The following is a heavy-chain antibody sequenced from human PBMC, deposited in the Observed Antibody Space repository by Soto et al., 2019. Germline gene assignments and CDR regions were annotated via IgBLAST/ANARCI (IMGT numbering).Heavy chain of an antibody. CDR3: ARGLHRVVAATRAFDY. V-gene: IGHV4-34*01. CDR1: GGSFSGYY. CDR2: INHSGST. J-gene: IGHJ4*02. D-gene: IGHD2-15*01. Sequence: SETLSLTCAVYGGSFSGYYWSWIRQPTGKGLEWIGEINHSGSTNYNPSLKSRVTISVDTSKNQFSLKLSSVTAADAAVYYCARGLHRVVAATRAFDYWGQGTLVTVSS.